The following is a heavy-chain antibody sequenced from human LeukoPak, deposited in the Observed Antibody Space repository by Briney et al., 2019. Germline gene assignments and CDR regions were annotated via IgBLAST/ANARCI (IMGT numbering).Heavy chain of an antibody. D-gene: IGHD4-11*01. CDR1: GFTFSSFA. CDR3: VRGGATTETYFDN. J-gene: IGHJ4*02. V-gene: IGHV3-33*01. CDR2: IWYDGSNK. Sequence: GGSLRLSCTASGFTFSSFAMHWVRQAPGKGLDWVAVIWYDGSNKYYAESVKGRFTISRDNSKNTLYLQMNSLRAEDTALYYCVRGGATTETYFDNWGQGTLVTVSS.